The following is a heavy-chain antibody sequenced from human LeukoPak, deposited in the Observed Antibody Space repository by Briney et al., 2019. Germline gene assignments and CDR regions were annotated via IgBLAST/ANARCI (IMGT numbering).Heavy chain of an antibody. Sequence: GGSLRLSCAASGFTVSSNYMSWVRQAPGKGLEWVSVIYSGGSTCYADSVKGRFTIFRDNSKNTLYLQMNSLRAEDTAVYYCARGRDLYDSSGYYSETTTYYYYYYMDVWGKGTTVTVSS. CDR3: ARGRDLYDSSGYYSETTTYYYYYYMDV. J-gene: IGHJ6*03. V-gene: IGHV3-53*01. CDR1: GFTVSSNY. D-gene: IGHD3-22*01. CDR2: IYSGGST.